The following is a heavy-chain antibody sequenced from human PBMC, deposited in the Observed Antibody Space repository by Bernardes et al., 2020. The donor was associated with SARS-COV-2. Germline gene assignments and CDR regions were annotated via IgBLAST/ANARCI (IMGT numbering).Heavy chain of an antibody. CDR3: ARSSSFGLRLGELSLSFFDY. CDR2: IYYSGRT. D-gene: IGHD3-16*02. Sequence: SETLSLTCTASGGSISSYYWSWIRQPPGKGLEWIGYIYYSGRTTSNSTLKSRVPISVETSKNQFSLKLSSVTAADTAVYYCARSSSFGLRLGELSLSFFDYWGQGTLVTVSS. CDR1: GGSISSYY. J-gene: IGHJ4*02. V-gene: IGHV4-59*01.